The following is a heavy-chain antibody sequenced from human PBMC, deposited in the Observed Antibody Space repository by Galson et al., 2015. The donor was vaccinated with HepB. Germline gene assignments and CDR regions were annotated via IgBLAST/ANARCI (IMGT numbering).Heavy chain of an antibody. CDR1: GFTFSSYG. Sequence: SLRLSCAASGFTFSSYGMHWVRQAPGKGLEWVAVISYDRSNKYYADSVKGRFTISRDNSKNTLYLQMNSLRAEDTAVYYCAKSREWAVAGEISEFDYWGQGTLVTVSS. V-gene: IGHV3-30*18. D-gene: IGHD6-19*01. CDR2: ISYDRSNK. CDR3: AKSREWAVAGEISEFDY. J-gene: IGHJ4*02.